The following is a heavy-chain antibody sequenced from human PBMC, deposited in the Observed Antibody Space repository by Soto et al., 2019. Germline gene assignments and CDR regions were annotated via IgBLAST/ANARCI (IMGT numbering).Heavy chain of an antibody. CDR1: GGSISSYY. Sequence: PSETLSLTCTVSGGSISSYYWSWIRQPPGKGLEWIGYIYYSGGTNYNPSLKSRVTISVDTSKNQFSLKLSSVTAADTAVYYCARVLLRWQDNWFDPWGQGTLVTVSS. V-gene: IGHV4-59*01. J-gene: IGHJ5*02. CDR3: ARVLLRWQDNWFDP. D-gene: IGHD4-17*01. CDR2: IYYSGGT.